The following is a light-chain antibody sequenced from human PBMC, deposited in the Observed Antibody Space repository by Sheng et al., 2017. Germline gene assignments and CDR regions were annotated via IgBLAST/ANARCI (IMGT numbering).Light chain of an antibody. CDR3: QQYNDYPHT. V-gene: IGKV1-5*03. CDR1: QSISNS. J-gene: IGKJ4*01. CDR2: KAS. Sequence: DIQMTQSPSTLSASVGDRVTITCRASQSISNSLAWYQQKPGKAPNLLIYKASSLQSGVPSRFSGSGSGTEFTLTISSLQPDDFATYHCQQYNDYPHTFGGGTKVDQT.